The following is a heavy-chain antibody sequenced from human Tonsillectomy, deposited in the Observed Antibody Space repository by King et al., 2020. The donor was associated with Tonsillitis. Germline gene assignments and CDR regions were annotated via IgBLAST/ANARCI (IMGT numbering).Heavy chain of an antibody. D-gene: IGHD5-18*01. J-gene: IGHJ4*02. CDR1: GYTFTTYG. CDR2: ISTYNGNT. Sequence: QLVQSGVEVKKPGASVKVSCKASGYTFTTYGISWVRQAPGQGLEWMGWISTYNGNTNYAQKLRGRVTMTTDTSTSTVYMELRSLRSDDTAVYYCARELRSGYTYGFDYWGQGSLVTVSS. CDR3: ARELRSGYTYGFDY. V-gene: IGHV1-18*01.